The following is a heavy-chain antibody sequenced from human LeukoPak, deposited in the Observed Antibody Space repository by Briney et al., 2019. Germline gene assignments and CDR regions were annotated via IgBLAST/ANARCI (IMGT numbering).Heavy chain of an antibody. J-gene: IGHJ4*02. CDR1: GYTFTGYY. CDR3: ARDVVVLSTPDY. D-gene: IGHD2-2*01. CDR2: INPNSGGT. V-gene: IGHV1-2*02. Sequence: ASVKVSCKASGYTFTGYYMHWVRQAPGQGLEWMGWINPNSGGTNYAQKFQGRVTMTRDTSISAAYMELSRLRSDDTAVYYCARDVVVLSTPDYWGQGTLVTVSS.